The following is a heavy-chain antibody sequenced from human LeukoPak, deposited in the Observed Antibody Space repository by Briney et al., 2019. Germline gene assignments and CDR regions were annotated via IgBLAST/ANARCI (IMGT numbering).Heavy chain of an antibody. CDR2: ISGSGGST. D-gene: IGHD3-22*01. CDR1: GFTFSSYA. CDR3: AKAHRGLLRRAFDY. Sequence: GGSLRLSCAASGFTFSSYAMSWVRQAPGKGLEWVSAISGSGGSTYYADSVKGRFTISRDNSRNTLYLQMNSLRAEDTAVYYCAKAHRGLLRRAFDYWGQGTLVTVSS. J-gene: IGHJ4*02. V-gene: IGHV3-23*01.